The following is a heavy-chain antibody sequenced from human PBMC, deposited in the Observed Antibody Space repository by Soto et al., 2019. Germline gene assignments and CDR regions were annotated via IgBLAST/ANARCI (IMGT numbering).Heavy chain of an antibody. CDR3: ARETADVVVVVAATSAPRSFDY. V-gene: IGHV4-34*01. D-gene: IGHD2-15*01. CDR2: INHSGST. Sequence: PSETLSLTCAVYGGSFSGYYWSWIRQPPGKGLEWIGEINHSGSTNYNPSLKSRVTISVDTSKNQFSLKLSSVTAADTAVYYCARETADVVVVVAATSAPRSFDYRGQGTLVTVSS. J-gene: IGHJ4*02. CDR1: GGSFSGYY.